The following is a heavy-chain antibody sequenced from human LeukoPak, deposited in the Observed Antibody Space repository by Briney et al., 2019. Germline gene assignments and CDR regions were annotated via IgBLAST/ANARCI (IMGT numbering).Heavy chain of an antibody. CDR2: IYHTGST. Sequence: SETLSLTCTVSGASIISYFWSWIRQPPGKGLEWIGFIYHTGSTNHNPSLKGRVTMSVDTSKNQFSLRLSSVTAADTAVYYCATGYRGGWQNWFDPWGQGTLVTVSS. CDR3: ATGYRGGWQNWFDP. D-gene: IGHD6-19*01. V-gene: IGHV4-59*08. CDR1: GASIISYF. J-gene: IGHJ5*02.